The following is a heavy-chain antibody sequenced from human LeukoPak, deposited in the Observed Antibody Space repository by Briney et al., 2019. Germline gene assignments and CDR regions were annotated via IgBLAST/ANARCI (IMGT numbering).Heavy chain of an antibody. D-gene: IGHD5-18*01. J-gene: IGHJ4*02. CDR3: ATYRQIQVPFEF. CDR2: IFPSSDEI. V-gene: IGHV3-23*01. CDR1: GFTFSSYE. Sequence: GGSLRLSCAVSGFTFSSYEMNWVRQAPGKGLEWVSSIFPSSDEIHYADSVKGRFTISRDNSRSTLSLQMDSLRAEDTATYYCATYRQIQVPFEFWGQGTLVTVSS.